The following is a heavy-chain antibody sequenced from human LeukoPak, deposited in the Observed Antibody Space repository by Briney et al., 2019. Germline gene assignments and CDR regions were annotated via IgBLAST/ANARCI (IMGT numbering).Heavy chain of an antibody. J-gene: IGHJ5*02. Sequence: ASVKVSCKASGYTFTGYYMHWVRQAPGQGLEWMGRINPNSGGTNYAQKFQGRVTMTRDTSISTAYMELSRLRSDDTAVYYCARVPNSSSWVLAKWFDPWGQGTLVTVSS. D-gene: IGHD6-13*01. CDR3: ARVPNSSSWVLAKWFDP. CDR1: GYTFTGYY. V-gene: IGHV1-2*06. CDR2: INPNSGGT.